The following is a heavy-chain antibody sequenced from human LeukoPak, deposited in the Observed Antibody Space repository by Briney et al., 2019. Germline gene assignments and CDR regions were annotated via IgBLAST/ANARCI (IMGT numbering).Heavy chain of an antibody. CDR2: ISYDGSNK. CDR1: GFTFSSYG. CDR3: ANGYSSGWAQFDY. V-gene: IGHV3-30*18. D-gene: IGHD6-19*01. J-gene: IGHJ4*02. Sequence: GRSLRLSCAASGFTFSSYGMHWVRQAPGKGLEWVAVISYDGSNKYYADSVKGRFTISRDNSQNTLYLQMNSLRAEDTAVYYCANGYSSGWAQFDYWGQGTLVTVSS.